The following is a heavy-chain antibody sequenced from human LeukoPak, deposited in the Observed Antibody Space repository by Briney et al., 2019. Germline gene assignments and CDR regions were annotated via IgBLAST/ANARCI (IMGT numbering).Heavy chain of an antibody. Sequence: GGSLRLSCTASGFTFGDYAMSWFRQAPGKGLEWVGFIRSKAYGVTTEYAASVKGIFTISRDDSKSIAYLQMNSLKTEDTAVYYCTRVGVVPAAISGWFDPWGQGTLVTVSS. CDR1: GFTFGDYA. CDR2: IRSKAYGVTT. J-gene: IGHJ5*02. V-gene: IGHV3-49*03. CDR3: TRVGVVPAAISGWFDP. D-gene: IGHD2-2*01.